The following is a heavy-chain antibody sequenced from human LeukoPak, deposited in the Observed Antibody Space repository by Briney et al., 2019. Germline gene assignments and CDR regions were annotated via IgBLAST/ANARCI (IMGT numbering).Heavy chain of an antibody. D-gene: IGHD3-22*01. Sequence: SVKVSCKASGGTFSSYAISWVRQAPGQGLEWMGRIIPILGIANYAQKFQGRVTITADKSTSTAYMELSSLRSEDTAVYYCARGGNYYDSSGYYSDYWGRGTLVTVSS. V-gene: IGHV1-69*04. CDR1: GGTFSSYA. CDR2: IIPILGIA. J-gene: IGHJ4*02. CDR3: ARGGNYYDSSGYYSDY.